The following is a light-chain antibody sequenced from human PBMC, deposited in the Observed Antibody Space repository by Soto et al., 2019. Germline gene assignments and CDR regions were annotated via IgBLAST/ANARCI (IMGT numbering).Light chain of an antibody. Sequence: QSVLTQPPSASGTPGQRVTISCFGTSSDVGGYNYVSWYQQYPGKAPKLMIYGVTNRPSGVSNRFSGSKTGNTASLIISGLQAEDEAYYYCFSHRGGDSHVFGTGTKVTVL. CDR1: SSDVGGYNY. V-gene: IGLV2-14*01. J-gene: IGLJ1*01. CDR3: FSHRGGDSHV. CDR2: GVT.